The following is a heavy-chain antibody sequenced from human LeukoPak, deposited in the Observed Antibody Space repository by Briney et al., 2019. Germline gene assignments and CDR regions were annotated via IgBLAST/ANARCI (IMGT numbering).Heavy chain of an antibody. J-gene: IGHJ4*02. CDR1: GFTFSSYG. D-gene: IGHD1-26*01. CDR2: IWYDGSNK. V-gene: IGHV3-33*01. CDR3: AIDGGYSGSYFDY. Sequence: GGSLRLSCAASGFTFSSYGMHWVRQAPGKGLGWVAVIWYDGSNKYYADSVKGRFTISRDNSENTLYLQMNSLRAEDTAVYYCAIDGGYSGSYFDYWCQGALVTVSS.